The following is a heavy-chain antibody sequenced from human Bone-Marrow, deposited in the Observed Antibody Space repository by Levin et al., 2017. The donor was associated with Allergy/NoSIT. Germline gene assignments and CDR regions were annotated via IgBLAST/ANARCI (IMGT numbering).Heavy chain of an antibody. CDR2: ISYDGSNK. J-gene: IGHJ4*02. CDR1: GFTFSSYG. D-gene: IGHD2-21*02. Sequence: GESLKISCAASGFTFSSYGMHWVRQAPGKGLEWVAVISYDGSNKYYADSVKGRFTISRDNSKNTLYLQMNSLRAEDTAVYYCAKVGYCGGDCYYFDYWGQGTLVTVSS. CDR3: AKVGYCGGDCYYFDY. V-gene: IGHV3-30*18.